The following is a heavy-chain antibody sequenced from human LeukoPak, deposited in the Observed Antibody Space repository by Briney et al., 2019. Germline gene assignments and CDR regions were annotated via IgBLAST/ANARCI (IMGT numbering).Heavy chain of an antibody. D-gene: IGHD5-18*01. J-gene: IGHJ4*02. CDR2: IIPIFGTA. Sequence: SSVKVSCKASGGSFSSYAISWVRQAPGQGLEWMGRIIPIFGTADYAQKFQGRVTITPDESTSTAYMELSSLSCEGRAAYYCARESQATAMGDYFAYWGEGTLVTVSS. CDR1: GGSFSSYA. CDR3: ARESQATAMGDYFAY. V-gene: IGHV1-69*13.